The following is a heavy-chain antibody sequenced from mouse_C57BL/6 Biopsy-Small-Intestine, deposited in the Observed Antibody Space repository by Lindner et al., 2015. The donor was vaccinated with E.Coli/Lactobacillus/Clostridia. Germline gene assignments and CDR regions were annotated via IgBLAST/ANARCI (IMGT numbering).Heavy chain of an antibody. CDR3: ARDYYGSRYYFDY. D-gene: IGHD1-1*01. CDR2: ISDGGSYT. V-gene: IGHV5-4*01. J-gene: IGHJ2*01. Sequence: VQLQESGGDLVKPGGSLKLSCAASGFTFSSYAMSWVRQTPEKRLEWVATISDGGSYTYYPDNVKGRFTISRDNAKNNLYLQMSHLKSEDTAMYYCARDYYGSRYYFDYWGQGTTLTVSS. CDR1: GFTFSSYA.